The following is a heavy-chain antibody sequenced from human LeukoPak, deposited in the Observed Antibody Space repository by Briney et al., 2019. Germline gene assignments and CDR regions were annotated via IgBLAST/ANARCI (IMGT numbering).Heavy chain of an antibody. Sequence: ASVKVSCKASGGTFSSYAVSWVRQAPGQGLEWMGRIIPILGIANYAQKFQGRVTITADKSTSTAYMELSSLRSEDTAVYYCARDLDAVGATSDYWGQGTLVTVSS. J-gene: IGHJ4*02. CDR2: IIPILGIA. V-gene: IGHV1-69*04. D-gene: IGHD1-26*01. CDR3: ARDLDAVGATSDY. CDR1: GGTFSSYA.